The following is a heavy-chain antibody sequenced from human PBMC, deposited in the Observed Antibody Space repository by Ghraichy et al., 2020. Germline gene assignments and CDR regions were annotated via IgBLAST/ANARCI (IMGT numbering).Heavy chain of an antibody. D-gene: IGHD3-16*01. CDR1: GFTFSNYW. J-gene: IGHJ3*02. V-gene: IGHV3-7*04. CDR3: VREFLYVGGAFDI. Sequence: GGSLRLSCAASGFTFSNYWLSWVRQAPGKGLEWLLNIKPGGGEQSSLDSVKGRFIISRDNAKNSLFLQMNNLRPDDTAVYYCVREFLYVGGAFDIWGQGTMVTISS. CDR2: IKPGGGEQ.